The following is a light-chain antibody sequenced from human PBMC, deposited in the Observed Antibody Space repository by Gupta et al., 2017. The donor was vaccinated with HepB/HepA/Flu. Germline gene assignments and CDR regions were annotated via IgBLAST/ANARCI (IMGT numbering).Light chain of an antibody. V-gene: IGKV4-1*01. CDR2: RAS. CDR1: QSVLYSSNNKNF. CDR3: QQFFNTPLT. Sequence: DIVMTQSPDSLTVSLGERATVNCKSSQSVLYSSNNKNFLAWYQQKRGQPPKLLINRASTRESGVPDRFNASGSGTDFTLTITNLQAEDVAVYYCQQFFNTPLTFGGGTKVEIK. J-gene: IGKJ4*01.